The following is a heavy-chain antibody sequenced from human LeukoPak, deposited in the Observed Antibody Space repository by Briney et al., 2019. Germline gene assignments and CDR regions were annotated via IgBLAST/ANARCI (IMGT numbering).Heavy chain of an antibody. D-gene: IGHD2-8*02. V-gene: IGHV2-5*02. CDR1: GLSLSTSGVG. J-gene: IGHJ4*02. CDR3: AHNGGVPNRRSFDY. CDR2: IYWDDNK. Sequence: SGPTLLKPTQTLTLTCTFAGLSLSTSGVGVGSFRQPPGNALEWLALIYWDDNKRYSTSLKSRLTITKDTSKTQVVLTMAHMAPVDTATYYCAHNGGVPNRRSFDYWGQGTLVTVSS.